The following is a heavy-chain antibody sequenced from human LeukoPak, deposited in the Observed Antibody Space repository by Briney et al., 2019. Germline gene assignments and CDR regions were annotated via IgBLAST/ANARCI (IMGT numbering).Heavy chain of an antibody. CDR1: GFTFSSYA. V-gene: IGHV3-23*01. CDR3: AKVSKGGSTRWFDP. Sequence: GGSLRLSCAASGFTFSSYAMSWVRQAPGQGLEWVSVISGSGGGASYADSVQGRFTISRDNSKNTLYLQMNSLRSEDTAVYYCAKVSKGGSTRWFDPWGQGTLVTVSS. CDR2: ISGSGGGA. D-gene: IGHD2/OR15-2a*01. J-gene: IGHJ5*02.